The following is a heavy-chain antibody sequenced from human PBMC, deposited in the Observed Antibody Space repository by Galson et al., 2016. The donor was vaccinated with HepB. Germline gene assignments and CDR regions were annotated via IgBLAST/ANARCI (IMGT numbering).Heavy chain of an antibody. CDR2: ISSSGGTT. J-gene: IGHJ4*02. V-gene: IGHV3-23*01. CDR3: VRSRRLQLFDY. CDR1: GFNFFSYA. Sequence: SLGLSCAASGFNFFSYAMGWVRQAPGKGLEWVSTISSSGGTTHFADSVTGRFSISRDNSKNMLDLQVHSLRVEDTAMYYCVRSRRLQLFDYWGQGVGVTVSS. D-gene: IGHD6-25*01.